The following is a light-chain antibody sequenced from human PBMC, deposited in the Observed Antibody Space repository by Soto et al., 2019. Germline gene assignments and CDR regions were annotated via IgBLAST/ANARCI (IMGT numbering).Light chain of an antibody. V-gene: IGLV1-44*01. CDR3: ATWDDSLNGNI. CDR1: SSNIGSNT. Sequence: QSVLTQPPSASGTPGQRVTISCSGSSSNIGSNTVNWYQQLPGTAPKVVSYSNNQRPSGVPDRFSGSKSGTPASLAISGLQSEDEADYYCATWDDSLNGNIFGTGTKVTVL. CDR2: SNN. J-gene: IGLJ1*01.